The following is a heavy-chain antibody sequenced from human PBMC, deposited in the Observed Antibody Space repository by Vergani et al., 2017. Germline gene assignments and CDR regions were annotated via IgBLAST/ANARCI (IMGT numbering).Heavy chain of an antibody. Sequence: VQLVESGEGLVQPGGSLRLSCAASGFTFSSYGMHWVRQAPGKGLEWVAVISYDGSNKYYADSVKGRFTISRDNSKNTLYLQMNSLRAEDTAVYYCAKDGPYLTGYSHGMDVWGQGTTVTVSS. CDR1: GFTFSSYG. CDR3: AKDGPYLTGYSHGMDV. CDR2: ISYDGSNK. V-gene: IGHV3-30*18. J-gene: IGHJ6*02. D-gene: IGHD3-9*01.